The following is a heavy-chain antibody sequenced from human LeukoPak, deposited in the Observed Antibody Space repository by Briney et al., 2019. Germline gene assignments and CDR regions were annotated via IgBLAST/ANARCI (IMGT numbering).Heavy chain of an antibody. V-gene: IGHV3-23*01. J-gene: IGHJ4*02. Sequence: PGGSLRLSCAASGFTFSSYAMSWVRQAPGKGLEWVSATSGSGGSTYYADSVKGRFTISRDNSKNTLYLQMNSLRAEDTAVYYCAKGGYYDILTGYYSSLFFDYWGQGTLVTVSS. D-gene: IGHD3-9*01. CDR2: TSGSGGST. CDR3: AKGGYYDILTGYYSSLFFDY. CDR1: GFTFSSYA.